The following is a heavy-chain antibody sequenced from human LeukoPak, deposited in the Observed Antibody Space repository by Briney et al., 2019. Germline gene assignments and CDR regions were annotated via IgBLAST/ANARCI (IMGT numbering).Heavy chain of an antibody. Sequence: PGGSLRLSCAASGFTFSSYGMHWVRQAPGKGLEWVAFIRYDGSNKYYADSVKGRFTISRDNSKNTLYLQMNSLRAEDTAVYYCAIVVVVAATFHYWGQGTLVTVSS. CDR1: GFTFSSYG. CDR2: IRYDGSNK. CDR3: AIVVVVAATFHY. D-gene: IGHD2-15*01. J-gene: IGHJ4*02. V-gene: IGHV3-30*02.